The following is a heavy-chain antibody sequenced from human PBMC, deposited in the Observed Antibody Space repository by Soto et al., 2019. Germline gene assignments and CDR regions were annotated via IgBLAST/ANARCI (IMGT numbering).Heavy chain of an antibody. CDR2: IIPIFGTA. J-gene: IGHJ3*02. CDR1: GGTFSSYA. D-gene: IGHD3-22*01. V-gene: IGHV1-69*13. Sequence: SVKVSFKASGGTFSSYAISWVRQAPGQGLEWMGGIIPIFGTANYAQKFQGRVTITADESTSTAYMELSSLRSEDTAVYYCARARVTYYYDRSGPGDAFDIWGQGTMVTVSS. CDR3: ARARVTYYYDRSGPGDAFDI.